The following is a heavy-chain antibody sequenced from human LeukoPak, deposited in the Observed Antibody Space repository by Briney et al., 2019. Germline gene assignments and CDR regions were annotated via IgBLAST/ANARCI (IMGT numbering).Heavy chain of an antibody. J-gene: IGHJ4*02. D-gene: IGHD5-18*01. V-gene: IGHV4-39*01. CDR3: ATTYSYTSGGYDY. Sequence: PSETLSLTCTVSGGSISSSRYHWVWIRQPPGKGLEWIGSIYYSGTTFYNPSLKSRVTISVDTSKNQFSLKVSSVTAADTAVYYCATTYSYTSGGYDYWGQGTLVTVSS. CDR1: GGSISSSRYH. CDR2: IYYSGTT.